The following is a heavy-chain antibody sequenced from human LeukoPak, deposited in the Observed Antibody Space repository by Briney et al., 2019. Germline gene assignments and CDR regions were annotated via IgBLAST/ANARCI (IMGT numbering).Heavy chain of an antibody. V-gene: IGHV1-58*02. CDR3: AAAPTGFWSGYHIGFDY. Sequence: GTSVKLSCKASGFTFTSSAMQRVRQARGQRLEWIGWIVVGSGNTNYAQKFQERVTITRDMSTSTAYMELSSLRSEDTAVYYCAAAPTGFWSGYHIGFDYWGQGTLVTVSS. D-gene: IGHD3-3*01. CDR1: GFTFTSSA. J-gene: IGHJ4*02. CDR2: IVVGSGNT.